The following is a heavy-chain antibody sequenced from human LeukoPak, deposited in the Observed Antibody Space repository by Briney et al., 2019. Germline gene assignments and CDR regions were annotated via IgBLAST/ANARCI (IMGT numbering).Heavy chain of an antibody. D-gene: IGHD3-10*01. CDR3: ARATAMVRGYNWFDL. CDR1: GGSFSSYY. Sequence: SETLSLTCTVSGGSFSSYYWSWIRQPPGKGLEWIGYIYYSGSANYNPSLKSRVTISVDTSKHQLSLKLISVTAAEKAVYYCARATAMVRGYNWFDLWGQGTLVTVSS. CDR2: IYYSGSA. J-gene: IGHJ5*02. V-gene: IGHV4-59*01.